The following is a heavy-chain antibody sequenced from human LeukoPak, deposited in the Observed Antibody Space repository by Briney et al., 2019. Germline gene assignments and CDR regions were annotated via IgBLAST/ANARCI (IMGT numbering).Heavy chain of an antibody. D-gene: IGHD1-26*01. CDR2: ISSSSSTI. Sequence: GGSLRLSCAASGFTFSSYSMNWVRQAPGKGLEWVSYISSSSSTIYYAESVKGRFSVSRDNAKNSLYLQMNSLRDEDTAVFYCARGSNIVGTTTYFDFWGQGTLVTVSS. J-gene: IGHJ4*02. CDR3: ARGSNIVGTTTYFDF. CDR1: GFTFSSYS. V-gene: IGHV3-48*02.